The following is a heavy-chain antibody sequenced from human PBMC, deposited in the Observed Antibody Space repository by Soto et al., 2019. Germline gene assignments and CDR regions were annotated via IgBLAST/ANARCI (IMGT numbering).Heavy chain of an antibody. D-gene: IGHD1-26*01. CDR2: ISWNSGNI. CDR3: AKDKWELSYYFDY. V-gene: IGHV3-9*01. J-gene: IGHJ4*02. CDR1: GFTFDDYA. Sequence: EVQLVESGGGLEQPGRSLRLSCAASGFTFDDYAMHWVRQAPGKGLEWVSGISWNSGNIGYADSVKGRFTISRDNAKNSLYLQMNSLRAEDTALYYCAKDKWELSYYFDYWGQGTLVTVSS.